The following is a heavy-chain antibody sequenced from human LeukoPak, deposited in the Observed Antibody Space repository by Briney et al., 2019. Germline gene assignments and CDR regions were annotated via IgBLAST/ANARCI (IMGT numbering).Heavy chain of an antibody. J-gene: IGHJ4*02. Sequence: GGSLRLSCAASGFTFSSYAMTWVRQAPGKGPEWVSVISSSAGSTYYADSVKGRFTISRDNSKNTLYLQMNSLRAEDTAVYYCAKGSGRGYSYGLEYWGQGTLVTVSS. D-gene: IGHD5-18*01. CDR1: GFTFSSYA. V-gene: IGHV3-23*01. CDR3: AKGSGRGYSYGLEY. CDR2: ISSSAGST.